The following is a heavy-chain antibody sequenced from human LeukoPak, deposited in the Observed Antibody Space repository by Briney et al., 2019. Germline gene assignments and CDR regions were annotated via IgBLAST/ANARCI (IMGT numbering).Heavy chain of an antibody. CDR3: AREPPAYCGGDCYALSY. Sequence: GASVTVSFTASGYSFTVYYMHWVRQAPGQGPEWMGWINPNSGGTKYAQKFEGRVTMTRDTSITTAYMELSRLTSDDTAVYYCAREPPAYCGGDCYALSYWGQGTLVTVSS. D-gene: IGHD2-21*02. J-gene: IGHJ4*02. CDR1: GYSFTVYY. CDR2: INPNSGGT. V-gene: IGHV1-2*02.